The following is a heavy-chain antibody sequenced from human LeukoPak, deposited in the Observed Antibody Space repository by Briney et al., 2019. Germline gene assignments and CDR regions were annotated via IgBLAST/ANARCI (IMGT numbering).Heavy chain of an antibody. CDR2: IWYDGSKT. D-gene: IGHD3-10*01. J-gene: IGHJ4*02. Sequence: GGSLRLSCAASGFSLSRSGMHWVRQAPGKGLDWVAVIWYDGSKTYYADSVKGRFTISRDTSKNTLYLQMNSLRAEDTGVYYCARASGDLVNYYFDYWGQGTLLTVSS. V-gene: IGHV3-33*01. CDR1: GFSLSRSG. CDR3: ARASGDLVNYYFDY.